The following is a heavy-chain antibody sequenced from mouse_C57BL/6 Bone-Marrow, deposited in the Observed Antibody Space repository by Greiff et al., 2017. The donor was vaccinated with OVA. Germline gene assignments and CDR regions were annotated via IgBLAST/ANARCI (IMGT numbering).Heavy chain of an antibody. CDR2: IDPSDSET. D-gene: IGHD1-1*01. J-gene: IGHJ4*01. Sequence: VQLQQPGAELVRPGSSVKLSCKASGYTFTSYWMHWVKQRPIQGLEWIGNIDPSDSETHYNQKFKDKATLTVDKSSSTAYMQLRSLTSEDSAVYYGARAITTVVADYYAMDYWGQGTSVTVSS. V-gene: IGHV1-52*01. CDR3: ARAITTVVADYYAMDY. CDR1: GYTFTSYW.